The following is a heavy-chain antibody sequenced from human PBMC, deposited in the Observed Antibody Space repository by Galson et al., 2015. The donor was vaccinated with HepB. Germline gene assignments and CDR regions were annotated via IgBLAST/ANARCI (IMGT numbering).Heavy chain of an antibody. D-gene: IGHD6-19*01. CDR3: ANHILAGGQQWLGTFHD. J-gene: IGHJ4*02. CDR1: GDSVISYY. Sequence: TLSLTCTVSGDSVISYYWSWIRQSPGKGLEWIGHIYYRGGTNYNPSLKSRVVMSLDTPKNQFSLKLSAVTAADTAVYYCANHILAGGQQWLGTFHDWGRGILVTVSS. V-gene: IGHV4-59*02. CDR2: IYYRGGT.